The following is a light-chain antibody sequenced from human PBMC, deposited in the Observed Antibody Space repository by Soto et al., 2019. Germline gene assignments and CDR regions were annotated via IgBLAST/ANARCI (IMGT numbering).Light chain of an antibody. J-gene: IGKJ5*01. CDR1: QSILYSSDNKNY. CDR3: QHYCNTPIT. CDR2: WSS. Sequence: DIVMTQSPDSLAVSLGERATINCKSSQSILYSSDNKNYLAWYQQKPGQPPKLLIYWSSIRKSGVPDRFSGSGSGTDFTLTISSLQAEDVAVYYCQHYCNTPITFGQGTRLEIK. V-gene: IGKV4-1*01.